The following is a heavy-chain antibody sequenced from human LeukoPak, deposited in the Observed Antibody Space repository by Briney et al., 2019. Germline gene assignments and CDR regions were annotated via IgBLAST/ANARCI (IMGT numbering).Heavy chain of an antibody. J-gene: IGHJ4*02. Sequence: SQTLSLTCTVSGGSISGYYWSWIRQPPGKGLEWIGYIYYSGSTNYNPSLKSRITMSLDTSKNQFSLKLSSVTAADTAVYYCARDLGDGYSSGYFDYWGQGTLVTVSS. CDR2: IYYSGST. CDR1: GGSISGYY. CDR3: ARDLGDGYSSGYFDY. V-gene: IGHV4-59*12. D-gene: IGHD5-24*01.